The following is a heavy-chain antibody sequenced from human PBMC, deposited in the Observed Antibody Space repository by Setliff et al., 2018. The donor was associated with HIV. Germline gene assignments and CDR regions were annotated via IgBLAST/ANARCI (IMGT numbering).Heavy chain of an antibody. Sequence: ASVKVSCKASGYTFTSYDINWVRQAPGQGLEWMGWINTNTGNPTYAQGFTGRFVFSLDTSVSAAYLQISSLKAEDTAVYYCARDPRDSSGWLDYYYYYYMDVWGKGTTVTVSS. CDR1: GYTFTSYD. D-gene: IGHD6-19*01. CDR2: INTNTGNP. J-gene: IGHJ6*03. CDR3: ARDPRDSSGWLDYYYYYYMDV. V-gene: IGHV7-4-1*02.